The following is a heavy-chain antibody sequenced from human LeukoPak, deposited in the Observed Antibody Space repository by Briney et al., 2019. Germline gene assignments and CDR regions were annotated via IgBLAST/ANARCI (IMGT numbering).Heavy chain of an antibody. CDR3: AKGRGQQLVPSDY. CDR2: ISYDGSNK. D-gene: IGHD6-13*01. J-gene: IGHJ4*02. CDR1: GFTLSSYG. V-gene: IGHV3-30*18. Sequence: GGSLRLSCAASGFTLSSYGMHWVRQAPGKGLEWVAVISYDGSNKYYADSVKGRSTISRDNSKNTLYLQMNSLRAEDTAVYYCAKGRGQQLVPSDYWGQGTLVTVSS.